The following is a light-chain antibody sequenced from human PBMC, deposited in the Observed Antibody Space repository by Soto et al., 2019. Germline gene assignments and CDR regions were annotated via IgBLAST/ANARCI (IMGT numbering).Light chain of an antibody. J-gene: IGLJ3*02. Sequence: QSVLTQPPSVSGAPGQRVTISCTGTNSNIGSDYGVHWYQQFPGTAPKLLIYATDQRPSGVPDRFSGSKSGTSASLAISGLRSEDEADYICAAWDDNLHGPVFGGGTKLTVL. CDR3: AAWDDNLHGPV. CDR2: ATD. CDR1: NSNIGSDYG. V-gene: IGLV1-40*01.